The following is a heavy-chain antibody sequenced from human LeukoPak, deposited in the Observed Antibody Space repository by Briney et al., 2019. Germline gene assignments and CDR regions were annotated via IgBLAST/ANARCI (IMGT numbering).Heavy chain of an antibody. CDR1: GFTFSRFG. Sequence: GGSLRLSCAASGFTFSRFGMHWVRQAPGQGLEWVAFILYDGTKKYYADSVKGRFTISRDNAKNSLYLQMNSLRAEDTAVYYCARDKHYYDSSGSFDYWGQGTLVTVSS. V-gene: IGHV3-30*02. CDR2: ILYDGTKK. J-gene: IGHJ4*02. D-gene: IGHD3-22*01. CDR3: ARDKHYYDSSGSFDY.